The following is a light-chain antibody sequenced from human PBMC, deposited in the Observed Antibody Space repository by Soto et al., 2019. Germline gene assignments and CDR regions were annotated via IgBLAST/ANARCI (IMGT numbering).Light chain of an antibody. J-gene: IGLJ3*02. V-gene: IGLV4-60*03. Sequence: QAVVTQSSSASASLGSSVKLTCTLSSGHSSYIIAWHQQQPGKAPRYLMKLEGSGSYNKGSGVPDRFSGSSSGADRYLTISNLQSEDEADYYCETWDSNTLRGVFGGGTQLTVL. CDR3: ETWDSNTLRGV. CDR2: LEGSGSY. CDR1: SGHSSYI.